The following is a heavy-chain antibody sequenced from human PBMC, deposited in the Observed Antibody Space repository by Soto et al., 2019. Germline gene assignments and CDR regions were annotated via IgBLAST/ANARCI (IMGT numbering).Heavy chain of an antibody. CDR3: ARDMIPMVRGAIIKWFDP. V-gene: IGHV1-3*01. CDR1: GYTFTSYA. CDR2: INADNGNT. J-gene: IGHJ5*02. D-gene: IGHD3-10*01. Sequence: ASVKVSCKASGYTFTSYAMHWVRQAPGQRLEWMGWINADNGNTKYAQKLQGRVTMTTDTSTSTAYMELRSLRSDDTAVYYCARDMIPMVRGAIIKWFDPWGQGTQVTVSS.